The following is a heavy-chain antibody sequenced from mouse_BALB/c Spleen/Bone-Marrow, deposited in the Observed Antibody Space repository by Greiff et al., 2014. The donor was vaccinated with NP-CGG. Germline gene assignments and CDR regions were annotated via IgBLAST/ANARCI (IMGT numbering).Heavy chain of an antibody. Sequence: QVQLQQSGAGLVKPGASVRLSCKASGYTFTESIIHWVKQRSGQGLEWIGWFYPGSDSIKYNEKFKDKATLTADKSSSTVYMELSRFTSKDSAVYFCARRSLEGNAMDYWGQGTSVTVSS. J-gene: IGHJ4*01. V-gene: IGHV1-62-2*01. CDR1: GYTFTESI. D-gene: IGHD2-10*02. CDR3: ARRSLEGNAMDY. CDR2: FYPGSDSI.